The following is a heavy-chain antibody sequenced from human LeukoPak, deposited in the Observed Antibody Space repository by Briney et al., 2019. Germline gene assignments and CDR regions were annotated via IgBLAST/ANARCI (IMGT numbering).Heavy chain of an antibody. J-gene: IGHJ3*02. CDR2: IYTSGST. Sequence: SQTLSLTCTVSGGSISSGSYYWSWIRQPAGKGLEWIGRIYTSGSTNYNPSLKSRVTISVDTSKNQFSLKLSSVTAADTAVYYCARDKGYSSSHDAFDIWGQGTMVTVSS. V-gene: IGHV4-61*02. CDR3: ARDKGYSSSHDAFDI. D-gene: IGHD6-13*01. CDR1: GGSISSGSYY.